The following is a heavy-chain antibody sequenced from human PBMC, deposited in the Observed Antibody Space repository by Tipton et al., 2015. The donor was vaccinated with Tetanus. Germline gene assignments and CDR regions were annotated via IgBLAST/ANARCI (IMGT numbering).Heavy chain of an antibody. V-gene: IGHV4-61*01. CDR1: GGSINSVNYY. Sequence: LRLSCTVSGGSINSVNYYWSWIRQPPGKGLEWIGYVFHSGSTKYNPSLKSRVTISVDTSKNQFSLKLRSVTAADTAVYYCARPIKQWLVPVDSCGQGTLVTVSS. CDR2: VFHSGST. CDR3: ARPIKQWLVPVDS. D-gene: IGHD6-19*01. J-gene: IGHJ4*02.